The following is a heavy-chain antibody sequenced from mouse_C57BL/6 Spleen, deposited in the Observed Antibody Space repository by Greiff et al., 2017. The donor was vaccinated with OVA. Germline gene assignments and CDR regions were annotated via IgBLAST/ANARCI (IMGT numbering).Heavy chain of an antibody. V-gene: IGHV5-17*01. CDR3: ARDGYYGWYFDV. CDR2: ISSGSSTI. CDR1: GFTFSDYG. D-gene: IGHD2-3*01. J-gene: IGHJ1*03. Sequence: EVKLVESGGGLVKPGGSLKLSCAASGFTFSDYGMHWVRQAPEKGLEWVAYISSGSSTIYYADTVKGRFTISRDNAKNTLFLQMTSLRSEDTAMYYCARDGYYGWYFDVWGTGTTVTVSS.